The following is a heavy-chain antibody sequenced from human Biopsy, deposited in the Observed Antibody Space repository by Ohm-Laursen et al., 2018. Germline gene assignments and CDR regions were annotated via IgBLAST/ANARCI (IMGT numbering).Heavy chain of an antibody. CDR3: AKGQDLRGGAEYFQH. V-gene: IGHV1-2*02. J-gene: IGHJ1*01. CDR1: GYTFTGQY. D-gene: IGHD2-15*01. CDR2: INPHSGTT. Sequence: ASVKVSCKASGYTFTGQYLHWVRQVPGQGLEWMGWINPHSGTTKFAQDFQGRVIMTRDTSITTAYMELRRLRSDDTAVYYCAKGQDLRGGAEYFQHWGQGALVTVSS.